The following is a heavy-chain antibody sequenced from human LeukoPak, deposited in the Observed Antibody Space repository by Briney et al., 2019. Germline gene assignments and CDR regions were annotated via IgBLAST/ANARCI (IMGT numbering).Heavy chain of an antibody. Sequence: SETLSLTCTVSGGSISSYYWSWIRQPPGKGLEWIGYNHFSGSTNYNPSLKSRVTISVDTSRNQFSLKLSSVTAADTAVYYCARERYYDSRFDYWGQGTLVTVSS. V-gene: IGHV4-59*01. J-gene: IGHJ4*02. CDR3: ARERYYDSRFDY. CDR1: GGSISSYY. CDR2: NHFSGST. D-gene: IGHD3-22*01.